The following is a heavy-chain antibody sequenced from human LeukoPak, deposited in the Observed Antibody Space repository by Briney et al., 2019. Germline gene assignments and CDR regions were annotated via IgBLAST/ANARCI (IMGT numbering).Heavy chain of an antibody. Sequence: PSETLSLTCTVSGGSISSYYWSWIRQPPGKGLKWIGYIYHSGSTYYNPSLKSRVTISVDRSKNQFSLKLSSVTAADTAVYYCAVGFGELGWFDPWGQGTLVTVSS. CDR1: GGSISSYY. CDR3: AVGFGELGWFDP. D-gene: IGHD3-10*01. J-gene: IGHJ5*02. CDR2: IYHSGST. V-gene: IGHV4-59*04.